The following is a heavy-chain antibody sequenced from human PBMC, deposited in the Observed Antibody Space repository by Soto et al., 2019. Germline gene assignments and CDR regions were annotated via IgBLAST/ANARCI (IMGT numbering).Heavy chain of an antibody. Sequence: QVQLQQSGPGLVKPSQTLSLTCAISGDSVSSNSAAWNWIRQSPSRGLEWLGRTYYRSKWYNDYAVSVKSRITINPDTSKNQFSLQLNSVTPEDTAVYYCARDHGEQWLVPLWDAFDIWGQGTMVTVSS. CDR3: ARDHGEQWLVPLWDAFDI. D-gene: IGHD6-19*01. V-gene: IGHV6-1*01. CDR1: GDSVSSNSAA. CDR2: TYYRSKWYN. J-gene: IGHJ3*02.